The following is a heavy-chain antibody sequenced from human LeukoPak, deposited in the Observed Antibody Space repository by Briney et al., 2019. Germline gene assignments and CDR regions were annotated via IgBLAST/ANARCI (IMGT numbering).Heavy chain of an antibody. Sequence: SETLSLTCTVSGGSISSYYWSWIRQPPGKGLEWIGYIYYSGSTNYNPSLKSRVTISVDTSKNQFSLKLSSVTAADTAVYYCARLRCSSTSCYSSSPYYYYYYGMDVWGXGTTVTVSS. CDR3: ARLRCSSTSCYSSSPYYYYYYGMDV. CDR1: GGSISSYY. V-gene: IGHV4-59*08. CDR2: IYYSGST. D-gene: IGHD2-2*02. J-gene: IGHJ6*02.